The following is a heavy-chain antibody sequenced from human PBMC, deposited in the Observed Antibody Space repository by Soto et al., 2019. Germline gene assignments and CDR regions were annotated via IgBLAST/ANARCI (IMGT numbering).Heavy chain of an antibody. CDR2: IIPILGRA. V-gene: IGHV1-69*08. D-gene: IGHD4-17*01. Sequence: SVKLSCKASPGTFSSYTISCVRQAPGQGLEWMGRIIPILGRANDAQKFQGRVTSTADKSTRPAYMAPSRLRSEDTAVYYSARARYGPDAFDIWGQGTMVTVSS. CDR3: ARARYGPDAFDI. CDR1: PGTFSSYT. J-gene: IGHJ3*02.